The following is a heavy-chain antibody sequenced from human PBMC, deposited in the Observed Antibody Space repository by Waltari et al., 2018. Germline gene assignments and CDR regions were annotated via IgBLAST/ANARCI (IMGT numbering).Heavy chain of an antibody. CDR1: VGTFSSYA. CDR3: ARPYSSSYYYGMDV. Sequence: QVQLVQSGAEVKKPGSSVKVSCMASVGTFSSYAISWVRQGPGQGLEWMGGIIPIFGTANYAEKFQGRVTITADESTSTAYMELSSLRSEDTAVYYCARPYSSSYYYGMDVWGQGTTVTVSS. D-gene: IGHD6-6*01. V-gene: IGHV1-69*12. J-gene: IGHJ6*02. CDR2: IIPIFGTA.